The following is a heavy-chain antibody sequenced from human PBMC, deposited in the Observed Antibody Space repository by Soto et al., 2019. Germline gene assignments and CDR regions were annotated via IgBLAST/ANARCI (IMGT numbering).Heavy chain of an antibody. D-gene: IGHD3-16*01. V-gene: IGHV2-5*02. CDR1: GFSLSTSGVG. CDR3: AHSPVDWGSLSTHFDY. Sequence: SGPTLVNPTQTLTLTCTFSGFSLSTSGVGVGWIRQPPGKALEWLALIYWDDDKRYSPSLKSRLTITKDTSKNQVVLTMTNMDPVDAATYYCAHSPVDWGSLSTHFDYWGQGTLVTVSS. CDR2: IYWDDDK. J-gene: IGHJ4*02.